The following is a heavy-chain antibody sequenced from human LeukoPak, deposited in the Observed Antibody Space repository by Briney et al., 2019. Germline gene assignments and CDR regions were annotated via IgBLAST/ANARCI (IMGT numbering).Heavy chain of an antibody. Sequence: PGGSQRLSCAASGFKFSDHYIDWVRQAPGKGLEWVGRSRNKASSYTTEYAASVEGRFTISRDVSESSLYLQMNSLRTEDTAVYYCGRIAINAKGGMDVWGQGTTVTVSS. J-gene: IGHJ6*02. CDR3: GRIAINAKGGMDV. V-gene: IGHV3-72*01. CDR2: SRNKASSYTT. CDR1: GFKFSDHY.